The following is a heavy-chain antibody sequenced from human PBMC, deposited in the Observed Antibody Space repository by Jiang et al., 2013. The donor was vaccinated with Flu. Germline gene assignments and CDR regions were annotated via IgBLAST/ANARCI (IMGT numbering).Heavy chain of an antibody. CDR2: MSSSGSTI. CDR1: FSDYY. CDR3: ARRRDERTLDY. V-gene: IGHV3-11*01. J-gene: IGHJ4*02. D-gene: IGHD1/OR15-1a*01. Sequence: FSDYYMSWIRQAPGKGLEWVSYMSSSGSTIYYADSVKGRFTISRDNAKNSLYLQMNSLRAEDTAVYYCARRRDERTLDYWGQGTLVTVSS.